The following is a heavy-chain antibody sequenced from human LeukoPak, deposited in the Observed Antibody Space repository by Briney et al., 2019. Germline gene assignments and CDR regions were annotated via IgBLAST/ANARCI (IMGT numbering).Heavy chain of an antibody. D-gene: IGHD3-22*01. J-gene: IGHJ5*02. CDR3: ARGVYDSSGYYYP. Sequence: PGGSLRLSCAASGFTFSSYAMHWVRQAPGKGLEWVAVISYDGSNKYYADSVKGRFTISRDNSKNTLYLQMNSLRAEDTAVYYCARGVYDSSGYYYPWGQGTLVTVSS. CDR2: ISYDGSNK. CDR1: GFTFSSYA. V-gene: IGHV3-30*04.